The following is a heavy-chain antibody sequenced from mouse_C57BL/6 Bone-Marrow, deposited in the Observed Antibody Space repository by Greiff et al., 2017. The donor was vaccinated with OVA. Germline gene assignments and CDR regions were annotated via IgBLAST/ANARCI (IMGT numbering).Heavy chain of an antibody. Sequence: VQVVESGPGLVQPSQSLSITCTVSGFSLTSYGVHWVRQSPGKGLEWLGVIWRGGSTDYNAAFMSRLSITKDNSKSQVFFKMNSLQADDTAIYYCAGSSKGYYYAMDYWGQGTSVTVSS. CDR1: GFSLTSYG. CDR3: AGSSKGYYYAMDY. CDR2: IWRGGST. V-gene: IGHV2-5*01. J-gene: IGHJ4*01. D-gene: IGHD1-1*01.